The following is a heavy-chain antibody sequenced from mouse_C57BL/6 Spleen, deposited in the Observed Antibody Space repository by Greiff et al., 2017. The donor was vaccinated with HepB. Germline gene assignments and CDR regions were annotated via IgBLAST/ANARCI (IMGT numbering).Heavy chain of an antibody. CDR1: GYTFTSYW. CDR3: AREGLGRGYAMDY. Sequence: VQLQQSGAELVRPGSSVKLSCKASGYTFTSYWMDWVKQRPGQGLEWIGNIYPSDSETHYNQKFKDKATLTVDKSSSTAYMQLSSLTSEDSAVYYCAREGLGRGYAMDYWGQGTSVTVSS. CDR2: IYPSDSET. V-gene: IGHV1-61*01. D-gene: IGHD4-1*01. J-gene: IGHJ4*01.